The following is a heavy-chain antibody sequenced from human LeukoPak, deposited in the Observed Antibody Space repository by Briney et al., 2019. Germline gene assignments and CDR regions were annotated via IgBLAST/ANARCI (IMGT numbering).Heavy chain of an antibody. D-gene: IGHD3-10*01. CDR1: GFTFSDTW. Sequence: GGSLRLSCAASGFTFSDTWMHWVRQAPGEGLVWVSRIRSDGSDTRYAESVKGRFTISRDNAKNTLYLQMNSLRAEDTAVYYCARDLFALYGSGSYQNGLWDWGQGTLVTVSS. V-gene: IGHV3-74*01. J-gene: IGHJ4*02. CDR3: ARDLFALYGSGSYQNGLWD. CDR2: IRSDGSDT.